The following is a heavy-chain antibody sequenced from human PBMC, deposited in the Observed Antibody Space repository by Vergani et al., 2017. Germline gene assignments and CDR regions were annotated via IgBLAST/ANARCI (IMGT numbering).Heavy chain of an antibody. CDR1: GYTFTSYG. CDR3: ARDVGATGIYDGMDV. D-gene: IGHD1-26*01. V-gene: IGHV1-18*01. J-gene: IGHJ6*02. Sequence: QVQLVQSGADVKKPGASVKVSCKASGYTFTSYGISWVRQAPGQGLEWMGWISAYKGNTNYAQKLHGRVTMTTDTSTSTAYMELRSLRSDDTAVYYCARDVGATGIYDGMDVWGQGTTVTVSS. CDR2: ISAYKGNT.